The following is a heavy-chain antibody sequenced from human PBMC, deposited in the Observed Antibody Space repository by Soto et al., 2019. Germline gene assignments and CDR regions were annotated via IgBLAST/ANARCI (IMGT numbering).Heavy chain of an antibody. V-gene: IGHV5-10-1*01. J-gene: IGHJ4*02. D-gene: IGHD1-1*01. CDR2: IDPTGSYT. CDR3: ARHNTWSFDY. Sequence: GESLKISCKGSGYSFTNYWISWVRQKPGKGLEWMGRIDPTGSYTNYRPSFQGHVTISTDNSVSTAYLQWSSLKASDTAMYYCARHNTWSFDYWGQGTPVTSPQ. CDR1: GYSFTNYW.